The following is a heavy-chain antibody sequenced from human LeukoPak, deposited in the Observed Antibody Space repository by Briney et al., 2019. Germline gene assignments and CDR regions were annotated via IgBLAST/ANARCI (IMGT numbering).Heavy chain of an antibody. CDR3: ARDPSPYYSDYGH. CDR2: MYSGGGT. V-gene: IGHV3-66*01. D-gene: IGHD4-11*01. CDR1: GVSVNASY. Sequence: GGSLTLSCAASGVSVNASYMRWLRQAPGKGLERVSIMYSGGGTDYADSVKGRFTISRDTSKNTVYVQLNSLRTEDTAVYYCARDPSPYYSDYGHWGQGTLVTVSS. J-gene: IGHJ4*02.